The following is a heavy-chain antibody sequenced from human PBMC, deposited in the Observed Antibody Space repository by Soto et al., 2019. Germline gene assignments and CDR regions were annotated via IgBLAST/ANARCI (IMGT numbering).Heavy chain of an antibody. CDR2: IYYSGST. CDR3: ASMKPTYCGGDCPFDY. V-gene: IGHV4-31*03. CDR1: GGSISSGGYY. Sequence: QVQLQESGPGLVKPSQTLSLTCTVSGGSISSGGYYWSWIRQHPGKGLEWIGYIYYSGSTYYNPSLKSRVTIAVDTSKNQFSLKLSSVTAADTAVYYCASMKPTYCGGDCPFDYWGQGTLVTVSS. D-gene: IGHD2-21*02. J-gene: IGHJ4*02.